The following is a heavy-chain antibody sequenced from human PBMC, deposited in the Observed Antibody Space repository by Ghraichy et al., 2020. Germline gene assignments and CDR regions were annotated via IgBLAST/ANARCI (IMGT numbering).Heavy chain of an antibody. CDR2: ISWNSGGI. J-gene: IGHJ6*02. D-gene: IGHD1-26*01. V-gene: IGHV3-9*01. CDR3: AKDIGAALSRSHGLDV. CDR1: GFTFRDHA. Sequence: GGSLRLSCEASGFTFRDHAMHWVRQGPGKGLEWVSGISWNSGGIDYADSVKGRFTISRDNAMNSLYLQMNNVRPEDAALYFCAKDIGAALSRSHGLDVWGQGTTVTVSS.